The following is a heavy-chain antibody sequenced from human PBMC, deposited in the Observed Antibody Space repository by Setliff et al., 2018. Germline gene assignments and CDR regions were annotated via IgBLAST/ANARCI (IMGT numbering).Heavy chain of an antibody. Sequence: PGGSLRLSCAASGLTLINNGFHWVRQAPGKGLEWVAIIWHDGTNKYYADSVKGRFDISRDSSKNTVYLQMNSLTAEDTAMYYCAKDLLVSGSYYYYYYMDVWGKGTTVTVSS. CDR1: GLTLINNG. J-gene: IGHJ6*03. CDR2: IWHDGTNK. V-gene: IGHV3-33*06. D-gene: IGHD1-26*01. CDR3: AKDLLVSGSYYYYYYMDV.